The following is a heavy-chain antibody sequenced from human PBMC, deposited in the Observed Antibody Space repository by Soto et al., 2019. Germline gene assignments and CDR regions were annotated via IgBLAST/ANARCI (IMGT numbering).Heavy chain of an antibody. J-gene: IGHJ6*02. CDR1: GFTFSSYG. CDR3: AKRVCSGGSCSKDYYYYGMDV. Sequence: GGSLRLSCTASGFTFSSYGRHWVRQAPGKGLEWVAVISYDGSNKYYADSVKGRFTISRDNSKNTLYLQMNSLRAEDTAVYYCAKRVCSGGSCSKDYYYYGMDVWGQGTKVTVS. CDR2: ISYDGSNK. D-gene: IGHD2-15*01. V-gene: IGHV3-30*18.